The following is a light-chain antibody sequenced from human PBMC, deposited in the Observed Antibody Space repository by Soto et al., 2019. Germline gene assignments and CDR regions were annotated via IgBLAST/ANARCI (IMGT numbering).Light chain of an antibody. CDR1: GSDVGGYSH. V-gene: IGLV2-11*01. CDR2: GVN. Sequence: QSVLTQPPSVSGSPGQSVTISCTGTGSDVGGYSHVSWYQQHPGKAPKFVIYGVNRRPSGVPDRFSGSKSGNTASLTISGLLAEDEADYYCCSYAGTPYVFGSGTKLTVL. J-gene: IGLJ1*01. CDR3: CSYAGTPYV.